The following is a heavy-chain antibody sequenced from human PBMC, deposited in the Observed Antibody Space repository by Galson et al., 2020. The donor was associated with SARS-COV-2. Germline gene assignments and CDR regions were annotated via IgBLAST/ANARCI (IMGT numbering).Heavy chain of an antibody. V-gene: IGHV3-30*03. CDR1: GFTFSSYG. CDR3: ASGYCSGGSCYSQDWYCDL. Sequence: GESLKISCAASGFTFSSYGMHWVRQAPGKGLEWVAVISYDGSNKYYADSVKGRFTISRDNSKNTLYLQMNSLRAEDTAVYYCASGYCSGGSCYSQDWYCDLWGRGTLVTVSS. CDR2: ISYDGSNK. J-gene: IGHJ2*01. D-gene: IGHD2-15*01.